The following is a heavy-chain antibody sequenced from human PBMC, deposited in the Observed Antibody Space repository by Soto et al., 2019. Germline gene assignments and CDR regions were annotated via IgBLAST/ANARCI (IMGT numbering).Heavy chain of an antibody. CDR1: GDSISSGSYY. CDR3: ARGRLTEPGSAVRFDP. J-gene: IGHJ5*02. CDR2: TNPTGST. Sequence: SETLSLTCTVSGDSISSGSYYWDWIRQPPGKGLEWIGETNPTGSTRYMPSLKSRVTISVDPSKNQFSLRLTSVTAADTAVYYCARGRLTEPGSAVRFDPWGQGTLVTVSS. D-gene: IGHD3-10*01. V-gene: IGHV4-39*07.